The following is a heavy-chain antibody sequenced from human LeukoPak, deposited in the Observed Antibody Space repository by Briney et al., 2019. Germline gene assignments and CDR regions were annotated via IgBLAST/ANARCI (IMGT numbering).Heavy chain of an antibody. D-gene: IGHD6-6*01. Sequence: GGSLRLSCVASGFSVSNYYMSWVRQAPGKGLEWVSVISTGGGTSYTDSVKGRFTFSRDNSKNTLYLQMSSLRAEDTAVYFCARSAARLRYYYAMDVWGQGTTVTVCS. J-gene: IGHJ6*02. CDR1: GFSVSNYY. CDR3: ARSAARLRYYYAMDV. V-gene: IGHV3-53*05. CDR2: ISTGGGT.